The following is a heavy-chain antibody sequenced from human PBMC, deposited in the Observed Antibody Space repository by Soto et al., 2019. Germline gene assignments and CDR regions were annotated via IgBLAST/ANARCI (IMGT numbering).Heavy chain of an antibody. V-gene: IGHV3-15*07. CDR3: TTDSYSTIIVVRFDY. D-gene: IGHD3-22*01. J-gene: IGHJ4*01. CDR2: TKSKTDGGTA. CDR1: GFTFSNAW. Sequence: PGGSLRLSCAASGFTFSNAWINWVRQAPGKGLEWVGRTKSKTDGGTADFAAPVKGRFAISRDDSKNTVYLQMNSLKTEDTAVYYCTTDSYSTIIVVRFDYWGHGTLVTVSS.